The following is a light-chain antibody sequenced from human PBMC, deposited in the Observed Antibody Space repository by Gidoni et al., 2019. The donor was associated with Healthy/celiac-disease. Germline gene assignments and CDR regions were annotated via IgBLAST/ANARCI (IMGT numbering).Light chain of an antibody. CDR2: DAS. CDR1: QSVSSY. Sequence: EIVLTQSPATLSLSPGERAPLSCRASQSVSSYLAWYQQKPGQDPSLLIYDASNRATGIPARFSGSGSGTDVTLTISSLEPEDFAVYYCQQRSNWPPLTFGGGTKVEIK. CDR3: QQRSNWPPLT. V-gene: IGKV3-11*01. J-gene: IGKJ4*01.